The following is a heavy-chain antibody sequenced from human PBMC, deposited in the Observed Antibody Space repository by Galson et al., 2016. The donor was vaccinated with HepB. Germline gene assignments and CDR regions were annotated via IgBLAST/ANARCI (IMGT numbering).Heavy chain of an antibody. CDR2: INQDGSEK. CDR3: AKDRNYDLWSGYYILLGD. CDR1: GFTFGSYW. Sequence: SLRLSCAASGFTFGSYWMSWVRQAPGNGLELAANINQDGSEKSYVDSAKGRVTISRDNAKNSLYLQMNGLRAEDTAVYYCAKDRNYDLWSGYYILLGDWGQGTLVTVSS. D-gene: IGHD3-3*01. V-gene: IGHV3-7*03. J-gene: IGHJ4*02.